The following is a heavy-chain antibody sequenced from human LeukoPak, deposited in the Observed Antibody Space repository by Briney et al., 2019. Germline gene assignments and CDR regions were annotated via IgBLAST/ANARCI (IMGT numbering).Heavy chain of an antibody. CDR2: ISYDGGNK. CDR3: ATQYSSSWYYLDY. Sequence: GGSLRLSCAASGFTFSSYGMHWVRQTPSKGLEWLARISYDGGNKFYADYVKGRFTISRDNSMDTLYLQMNSLRAEDTAVYYCATQYSSSWYYLDYWGQGTLVTVSS. V-gene: IGHV3-33*01. D-gene: IGHD6-13*01. CDR1: GFTFSSYG. J-gene: IGHJ4*02.